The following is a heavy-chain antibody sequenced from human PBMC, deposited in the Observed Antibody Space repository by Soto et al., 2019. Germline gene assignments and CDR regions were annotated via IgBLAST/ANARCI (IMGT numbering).Heavy chain of an antibody. CDR1: GGPFSGFF. CDR2: IYHIGST. Sequence: SETLSLTCGVHGGPFSGFFWSWIRQSPGKGLEWIGYIYHIGSTDYNPSLKSRVTISIDKSKNQFSLNLRSVTAADTAVYFCARFTYKSGFNWFDPWGQGTQVTVSS. V-gene: IGHV4-34*11. J-gene: IGHJ5*02. CDR3: ARFTYKSGFNWFDP. D-gene: IGHD5-12*01.